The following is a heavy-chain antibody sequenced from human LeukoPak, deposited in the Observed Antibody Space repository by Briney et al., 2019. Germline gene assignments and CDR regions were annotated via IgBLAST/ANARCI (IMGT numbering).Heavy chain of an antibody. CDR2: ITWDGGLT. Sequence: GGSLRLSCEASGFTFHNYAMHWVRQSPGKGLEWVSLITWDGGLTYYADFVQGRFTISRDNSKNTVYLQMNSLRAEDTAVYYCTKDLRFLEWFEYFQHWGQGTLVAVSS. J-gene: IGHJ1*01. V-gene: IGHV3-43D*03. D-gene: IGHD3-3*01. CDR1: GFTFHNYA. CDR3: TKDLRFLEWFEYFQH.